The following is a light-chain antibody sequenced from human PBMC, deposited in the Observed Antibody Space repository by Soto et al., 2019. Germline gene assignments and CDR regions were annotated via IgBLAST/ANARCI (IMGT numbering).Light chain of an antibody. Sequence: QSALTQPASVSGSPGQSITISCTGSSSDVGGYNYVSWYQQHPGKAPKLVIYDVSNRPSGVSNRFSGSKSGNTASLTISGLQAEDEADYYCSSYGSSSTVLFGGGTKVTVL. J-gene: IGLJ2*01. V-gene: IGLV2-14*01. CDR3: SSYGSSSTVL. CDR1: SSDVGGYNY. CDR2: DVS.